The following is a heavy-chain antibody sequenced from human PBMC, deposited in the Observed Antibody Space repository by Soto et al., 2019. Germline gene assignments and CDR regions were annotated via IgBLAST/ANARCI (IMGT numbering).Heavy chain of an antibody. J-gene: IGHJ6*03. CDR2: ISAYNGNT. CDR1: GYTFTSYG. Sequence: GASAKVSCKASGYTFTSYGISWVRQAPGQGREWMGWISAYNGNTNYAQKLQGRVTMTTDTSTSTAYMELRSLRSDDTAVYYCARNLLYSSGWYVSYYYYYYMDVWGKGTTVTVSS. CDR3: ARNLLYSSGWYVSYYYYYYMDV. D-gene: IGHD6-19*01. V-gene: IGHV1-18*01.